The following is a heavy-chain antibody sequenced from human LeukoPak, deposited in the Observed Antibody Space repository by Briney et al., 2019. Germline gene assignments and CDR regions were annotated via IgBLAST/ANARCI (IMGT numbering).Heavy chain of an antibody. J-gene: IGHJ4*02. CDR3: ARVVYYYGSGPPDY. CDR1: GYTFTSYG. V-gene: IGHV1-18*01. Sequence: ASVKVSCKASGYTFTSYGISWVRQAPGQGLEWMGWISAYNGNTNYAQKLQGRVTMTTDTSTSTAYMELSSLRSEDTAVYYCARVVYYYGSGPPDYWGQGTLVTVSS. CDR2: ISAYNGNT. D-gene: IGHD3-10*01.